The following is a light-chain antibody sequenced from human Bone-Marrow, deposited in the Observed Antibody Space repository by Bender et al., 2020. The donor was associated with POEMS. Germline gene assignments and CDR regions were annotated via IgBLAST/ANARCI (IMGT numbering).Light chain of an antibody. Sequence: QSVLTQPPSASGSPGQSITISCTGTSDDVGGYDYVSWYQQHPGKAPQLIIYDVVNRPSGISTRFSGSKSGNTASLTISGLQAEDEADYYCSSYGTGNTLFYVFGTGTKVTVL. CDR2: DVV. V-gene: IGLV2-14*03. CDR3: SSYGTGNTLFYV. J-gene: IGLJ1*01. CDR1: SDDVGGYDY.